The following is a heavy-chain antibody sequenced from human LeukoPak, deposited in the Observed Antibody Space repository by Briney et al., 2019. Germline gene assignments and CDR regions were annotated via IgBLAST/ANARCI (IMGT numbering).Heavy chain of an antibody. J-gene: IGHJ4*02. Sequence: PGGSLRLSCAASGFTFSSYWMSWVRQAPGKGLEWVANIKQDGSEKYYVDSVKGRFTISRDNAKNSLYLQMNSLRAEDTAVYYCARDVGIVATTTRYWGQGTLVTVSS. CDR3: ARDVGIVATTTRY. V-gene: IGHV3-7*01. CDR2: IKQDGSEK. D-gene: IGHD5-12*01. CDR1: GFTFSSYW.